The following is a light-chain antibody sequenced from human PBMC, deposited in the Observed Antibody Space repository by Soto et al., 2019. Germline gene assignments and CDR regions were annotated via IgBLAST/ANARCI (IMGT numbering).Light chain of an antibody. V-gene: IGLV2-14*01. J-gene: IGLJ1*01. CDR2: EVS. CDR1: SSDVGGYNY. CDR3: SSYTSSNIPYV. Sequence: QYVLTQPASVSGSPGQSITISCTGTSSDVGGYNYVSWYQQHPGKAPKLMIYEVSNRPAGVSNRFSGSKSGNTAALTISGLQAEDEADYYCSSYTSSNIPYVVGTGTKLTVL.